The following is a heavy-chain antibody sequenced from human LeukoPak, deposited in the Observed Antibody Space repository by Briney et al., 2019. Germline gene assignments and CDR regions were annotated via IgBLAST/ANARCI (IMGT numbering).Heavy chain of an antibody. CDR3: ARRQDRSSSGSDY. V-gene: IGHV4-39*01. Sequence: PSETLSLTCTVSGVSISTGFYYWAWLPQPPGKGLEWIVSIYYSGSTYSNPSLKSRVTISLDTSKTQFSLKLNSVTAADTAVYYCARRQDRSSSGSDYWGQGTLVTVSS. CDR1: GVSISTGFYY. CDR2: IYYSGST. D-gene: IGHD3-22*01. J-gene: IGHJ4*02.